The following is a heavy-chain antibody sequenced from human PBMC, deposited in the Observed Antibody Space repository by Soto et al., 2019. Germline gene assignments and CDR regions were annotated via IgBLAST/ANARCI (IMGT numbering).Heavy chain of an antibody. Sequence: PXGTLSLTCIVSGDSVSSGYYFWGWIRLPPGRGLEWIGNIYYTGTTEYNPSLKSRVTISLDTPKNQFSLKLSSVTAADTAVYYCGRTNSSGAWAAWYWGQGTRVTVSS. D-gene: IGHD3-22*01. CDR2: IYYTGTT. J-gene: IGHJ4*02. CDR3: GRTNSSGAWAAWY. CDR1: GDSVSSGYYF. V-gene: IGHV4-61*01.